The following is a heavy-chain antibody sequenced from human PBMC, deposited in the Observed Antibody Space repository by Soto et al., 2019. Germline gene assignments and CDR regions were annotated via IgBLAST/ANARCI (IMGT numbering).Heavy chain of an antibody. D-gene: IGHD1-26*01. Sequence: QVQLQQWGAGLLKPSETLSLTCAVYGGSFSGYYWSWIRQPPGKGLEWIGEINHSGSTNYNPSLKSRVTISVDTSKNQFSLKLSSVTAADTAVYYCLGRSAGATRGLGWFDPWGQGTLVTVSS. CDR1: GGSFSGYY. V-gene: IGHV4-34*01. CDR2: INHSGST. CDR3: LGRSAGATRGLGWFDP. J-gene: IGHJ5*02.